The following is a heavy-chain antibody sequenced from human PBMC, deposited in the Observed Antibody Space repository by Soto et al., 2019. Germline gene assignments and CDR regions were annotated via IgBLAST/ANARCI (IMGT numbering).Heavy chain of an antibody. CDR1: GGSFSGYY. Sequence: SETLSLTCAVYGGSFSGYYWSWIRQPPGKGLEWIGEINHSGSTNYNPSPKSRVTISVDTSKNQFSLELSSVTAADTAVYYCARDAGWLGYYGMDVWGQGTTVTVSS. CDR3: ARDAGWLGYYGMDV. V-gene: IGHV4-34*01. CDR2: INHSGST. J-gene: IGHJ6*02. D-gene: IGHD5-12*01.